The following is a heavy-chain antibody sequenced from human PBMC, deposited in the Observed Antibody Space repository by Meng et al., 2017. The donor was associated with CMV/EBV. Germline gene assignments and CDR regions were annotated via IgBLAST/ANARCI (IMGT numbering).Heavy chain of an antibody. J-gene: IGHJ4*02. D-gene: IGHD2-2*01. CDR2: INHSGST. V-gene: IGHV4-34*01. Sequence: SETLSLTCAVYGGSFSGYYWSWIRQPPGKGLEWIGEINHSGSTNYNPSLKSRVTISVDTSKNQFSLKLSSVTAADTAVYYCAREEGCSSTSCYADYWGQGTPVTVSS. CDR1: GGSFSGYY. CDR3: AREEGCSSTSCYADY.